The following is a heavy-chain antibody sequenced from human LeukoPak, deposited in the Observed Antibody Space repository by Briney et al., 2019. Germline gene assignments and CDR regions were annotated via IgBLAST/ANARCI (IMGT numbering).Heavy chain of an antibody. CDR2: ISARDGRT. CDR1: GFIFSDHA. CDR3: ARDHDY. J-gene: IGHJ4*02. Sequence: GGSLRLSCPASGFIFSDHAMNWVRQAPGKGLEWVSIISARDGRTYYADSVKGRFTISRDNSKNTLYLQMNSLRVEDTAVYYCARDHDYWGQGTLVTVSS. V-gene: IGHV3-23*01.